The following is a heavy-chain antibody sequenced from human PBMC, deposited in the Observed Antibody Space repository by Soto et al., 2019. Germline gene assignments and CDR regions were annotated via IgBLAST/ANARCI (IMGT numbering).Heavy chain of an antibody. Sequence: SVKVSCKASGGTFSSYAISWVRQAPGQGLEWMGGIIPIFGTANYAQKFQGRVTMTRDTSISTAYMELSRLRSDDTAVYYCAREAYSYSSSWPYYYYYGMDVWGQGTTVTVSS. J-gene: IGHJ6*02. CDR1: GGTFSSYA. V-gene: IGHV1-69*05. CDR3: AREAYSYSSSWPYYYYYGMDV. CDR2: IIPIFGTA. D-gene: IGHD6-13*01.